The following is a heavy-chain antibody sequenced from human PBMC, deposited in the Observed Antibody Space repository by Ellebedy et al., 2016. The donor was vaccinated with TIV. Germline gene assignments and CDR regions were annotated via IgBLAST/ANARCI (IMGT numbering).Heavy chain of an antibody. CDR3: ASVRPIVPVLAVTRVRWIFDL. CDR2: ISHTGNP. J-gene: IGHJ2*01. Sequence: MPSETLSLTCTVSGGSTSTGAYSWNWIRQRPDKGLEWIGYISHTGNPYSNPSLRSRVSMSIDTSKNQFSLRLTSVTAADTAVYYCASVRPIVPVLAVTRVRWIFDLWGRGTLVTVSS. D-gene: IGHD2-15*01. V-gene: IGHV4-31*03. CDR1: GGSTSTGAYS.